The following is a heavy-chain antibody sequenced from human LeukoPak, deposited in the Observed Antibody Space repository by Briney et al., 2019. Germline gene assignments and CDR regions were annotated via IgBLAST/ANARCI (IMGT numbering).Heavy chain of an antibody. Sequence: SETLSLTCTVSGGSISSGGYYWSWIRQHPGKGLEWIGYIYYSGSTNYNPSLKSRVTISVDTSKNQFSLKLSSVTAADTAVYYCASRNSSSSYSFDYWGQGTLVTVSS. CDR3: ASRNSSSSYSFDY. J-gene: IGHJ4*02. CDR2: IYYSGST. V-gene: IGHV4-31*03. CDR1: GGSISSGGYY. D-gene: IGHD6-6*01.